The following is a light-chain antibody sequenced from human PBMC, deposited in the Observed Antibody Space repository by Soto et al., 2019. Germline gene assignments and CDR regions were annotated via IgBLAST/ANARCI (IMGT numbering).Light chain of an antibody. V-gene: IGLV2-8*01. CDR3: NSHGGSNNFWV. Sequence: QSVLTQPPSASGSPGQSVTISCTGTSSDVGAYNSVSWYQQHPGKAPRLMIYEVNKRPSGVPDRFSGSKSGNMASLTVSGLQAEDEAAYYCNSHGGSNNFWVFGGGTKVTVL. CDR1: SSDVGAYNS. CDR2: EVN. J-gene: IGLJ3*02.